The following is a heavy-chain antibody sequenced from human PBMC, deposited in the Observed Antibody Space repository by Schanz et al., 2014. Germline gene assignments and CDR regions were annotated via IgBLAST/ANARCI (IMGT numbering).Heavy chain of an antibody. CDR2: ISWNSGTI. CDR3: VREGSTTPVAGLRSFDWLGRFDY. J-gene: IGHJ4*02. CDR1: GFTFDKYA. Sequence: EVQLVQSGGGLVQPGKSLRLSCAASGFTFDKYAMHWVRQAPGKGLEWVSVISWNSGTIGYADSVKGRFTISRDNAKNTLYLQMNTLRAEDTAVYYCVREGSTTPVAGLRSFDWLGRFDYWGQGALVTVSS. V-gene: IGHV3-9*01. D-gene: IGHD3-9*01.